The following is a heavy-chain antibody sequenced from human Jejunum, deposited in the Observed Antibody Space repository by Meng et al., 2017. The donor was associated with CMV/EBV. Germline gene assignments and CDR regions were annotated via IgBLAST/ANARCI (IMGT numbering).Heavy chain of an antibody. V-gene: IGHV3-48*03. CDR2: ISASTSAI. D-gene: IGHD6-13*01. CDR3: ARDSIASALDY. CDR1: GFTFSSYE. Sequence: CVASGFTFSSYEMNWVRQIPGKGLEWISYISASTSAIYYAASVKGRFTISRDNAKNSLYLQMNSLSAEDTAVYYCARDSIASALDYWGQGVLVTVSS. J-gene: IGHJ4*02.